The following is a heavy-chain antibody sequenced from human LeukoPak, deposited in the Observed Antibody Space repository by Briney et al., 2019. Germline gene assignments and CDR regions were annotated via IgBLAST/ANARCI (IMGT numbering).Heavy chain of an antibody. D-gene: IGHD3-10*01. J-gene: IGHJ4*02. CDR2: IIPIFGTA. CDR1: GGTFSSYA. V-gene: IGHV1-69*06. Sequence: GASVKVSCKASGGTFSSYAISWVRQAPGQGLEWMGGIIPIFGTAKYAQKFQGRVTITADKSTSTAYMELSSLRYEDTAVYYCARDGSGSYYSRPFDYWGQGTLVTVSS. CDR3: ARDGSGSYYSRPFDY.